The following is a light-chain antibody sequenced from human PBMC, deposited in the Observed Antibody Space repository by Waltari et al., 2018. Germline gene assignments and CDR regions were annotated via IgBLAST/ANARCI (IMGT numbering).Light chain of an antibody. Sequence: EIVLTQFPATLSLSPGERATLSCRASQSVSRHLAWYQQKPGQAPRLLIYDASNRAPGIPARFSGSGSGTDFTPTISSLESEDFAVYYCQQRSNWPSLTFGGGTKVEIK. CDR1: QSVSRH. CDR2: DAS. J-gene: IGKJ4*01. V-gene: IGKV3-11*01. CDR3: QQRSNWPSLT.